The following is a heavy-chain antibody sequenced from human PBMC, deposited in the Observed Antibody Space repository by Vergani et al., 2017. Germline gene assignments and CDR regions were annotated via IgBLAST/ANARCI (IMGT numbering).Heavy chain of an antibody. Sequence: EVQLVQSGAEVKKPGESLKISCKGSGYSFTSYWIGWVRQMPGKGLEWMGRIDPSDSYTNYSPSFQGHVTISADKSISTAYLQWSSLKASDTAMYYCARQPYYDFWSGYYGYFDYWGQGTLVTVSS. CDR2: IDPSDSYT. J-gene: IGHJ4*02. V-gene: IGHV5-10-1*01. CDR1: GYSFTSYW. D-gene: IGHD3-3*01. CDR3: ARQPYYDFWSGYYGYFDY.